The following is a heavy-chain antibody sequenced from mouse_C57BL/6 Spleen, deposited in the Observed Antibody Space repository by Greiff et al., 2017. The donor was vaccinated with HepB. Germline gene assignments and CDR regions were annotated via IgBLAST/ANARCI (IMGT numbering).Heavy chain of an antibody. CDR1: GFTFSDYG. V-gene: IGHV5-17*01. CDR3: ARAIYYGNYEFAY. J-gene: IGHJ3*01. D-gene: IGHD2-1*01. Sequence: EVQGVESGGGLVKPGGSLKLSCAASGFTFSDYGMHWVRQAPEKGLEWVAYISSGSSTIYYAYTVKGRFTISRDNAKNTLFRQMTSLRSEDTAMYYCARAIYYGNYEFAYWGQGTLVTVSA. CDR2: ISSGSSTI.